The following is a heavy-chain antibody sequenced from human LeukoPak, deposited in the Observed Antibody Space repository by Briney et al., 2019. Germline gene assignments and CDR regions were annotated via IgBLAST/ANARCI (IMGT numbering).Heavy chain of an antibody. J-gene: IGHJ4*02. CDR3: ARGGPNRYSSGLIDY. D-gene: IGHD6-19*01. CDR2: IYYSGST. CDR1: GGSISSYY. Sequence: SETLSLTCTVSGGSISSYYWSWIRQPPGKGLEWIGYIYYSGSTNYNPSLKGRVTISVDTSKNQFSLKLSSVTAADTAVYYCARGGPNRYSSGLIDYWGQGTLVTVSS. V-gene: IGHV4-59*01.